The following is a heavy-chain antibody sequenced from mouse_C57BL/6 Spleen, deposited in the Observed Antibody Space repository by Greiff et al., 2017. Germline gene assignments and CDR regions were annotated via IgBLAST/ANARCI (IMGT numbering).Heavy chain of an antibody. D-gene: IGHD2-10*01. Sequence: QVQLQQPGAELVKPGASVKLSCKASGYTFTSYWMHWVKQRPGQGLEWIGMIHPNSGSTNYNEKFKSKATLTVDKSSSPAYMQLSSLTSEDSAVYYCAREEGLLNEIFAYWGQGTLVTVSA. CDR1: GYTFTSYW. CDR2: IHPNSGST. J-gene: IGHJ3*01. V-gene: IGHV1-64*01. CDR3: AREEGLLNEIFAY.